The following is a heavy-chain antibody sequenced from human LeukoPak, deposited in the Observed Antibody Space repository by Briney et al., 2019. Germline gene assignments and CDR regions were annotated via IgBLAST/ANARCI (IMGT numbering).Heavy chain of an antibody. D-gene: IGHD4-17*01. CDR2: INSDGSST. J-gene: IGHJ4*02. V-gene: IGHV3-74*01. CDR3: ALAPRGDYALDY. CDR1: GFTFSSYG. Sequence: LSGGSLRLSCAASGFTFSSYGMHWVRQAPGKGLVWVSRINSDGSSTSYADSVKGRFTISRDNAKNTLYLQMNSLRAEDTAVYYCALAPRGDYALDYWGQGTLVTVSS.